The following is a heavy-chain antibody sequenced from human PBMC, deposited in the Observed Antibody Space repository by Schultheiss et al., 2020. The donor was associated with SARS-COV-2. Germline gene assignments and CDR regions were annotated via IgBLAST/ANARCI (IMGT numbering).Heavy chain of an antibody. CDR2: IYYSGST. CDR1: GGSISSYY. Sequence: SQTLSLTCTVSGGSISSYYWSWIRQPPGKGLEWIGYIYYSGSTYYNPSLKSRVTISVNTSKNQFSLKLSSVTAADTAVYYCARGDYGDFYFDYWGQGTLVTVSS. J-gene: IGHJ4*02. D-gene: IGHD4-17*01. CDR3: ARGDYGDFYFDY. V-gene: IGHV4-59*12.